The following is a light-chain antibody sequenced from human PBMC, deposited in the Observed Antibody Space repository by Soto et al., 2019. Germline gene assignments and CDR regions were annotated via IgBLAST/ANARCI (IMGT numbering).Light chain of an antibody. CDR2: DAS. J-gene: IGKJ4*01. CDR1: QSISSY. CDR3: QQRNNWPLT. Sequence: EIVLTQSPATLSLSPGERATLSCRASQSISSYLAWYQHRPGQSPRLLIYDASNRATGITARFSGSGSGTDFTLTISSLEPEDFGVYYCQQRNNWPLTFGGGTKVEIK. V-gene: IGKV3-11*01.